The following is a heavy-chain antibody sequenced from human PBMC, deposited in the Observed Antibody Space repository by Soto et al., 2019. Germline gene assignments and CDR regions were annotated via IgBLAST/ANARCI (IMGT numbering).Heavy chain of an antibody. CDR3: AKALDKRTYYYDSGGYYPQTFSRFDF. D-gene: IGHD3-22*01. V-gene: IGHV3-23*01. CDR1: GFTFSNFG. J-gene: IGHJ4*02. CDR2: ISGSGGST. Sequence: GGSLRLSCAASGFTFSNFGMSWVRQAPGKGLEWVSSISGSGGSTYYADSVKGRFAFSRDNSKNTLYLQMDSLRAEDTAVYYCAKALDKRTYYYDSGGYYPQTFSRFDFWGQGILVTVSS.